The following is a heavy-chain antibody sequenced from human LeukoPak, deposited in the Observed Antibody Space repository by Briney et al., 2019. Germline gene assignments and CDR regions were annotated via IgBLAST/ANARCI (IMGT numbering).Heavy chain of an antibody. Sequence: GGSLRLSCAASGFTFTSFAVSWVRQAPGKGLEWVSTISRSGVATYYANSVKGRFTISRDNSKNTVYLQMNSLRAEDTAIYYCAKHSHDGSAPYYEVQLDYWGQGTLVTVSS. D-gene: IGHD3-22*01. CDR1: GFTFTSFA. V-gene: IGHV3-23*01. CDR2: ISRSGVAT. CDR3: AKHSHDGSAPYYEVQLDY. J-gene: IGHJ4*02.